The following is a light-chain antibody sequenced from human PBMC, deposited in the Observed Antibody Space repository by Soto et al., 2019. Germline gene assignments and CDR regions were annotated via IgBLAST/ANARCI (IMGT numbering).Light chain of an antibody. V-gene: IGKV1-5*01. CDR2: AAS. CDR1: QSISTY. CDR3: QQYNTYSLT. Sequence: DIQMTQSPSFVSAAVGDRVTITCRASQSISTYLNWYQQTPGKAPKLLIYAASSLQSGVPSRFSGSGSGTEFTLTISSLQPDDFAAYYCQQYNTYSLTFGQGTKVDIK. J-gene: IGKJ1*01.